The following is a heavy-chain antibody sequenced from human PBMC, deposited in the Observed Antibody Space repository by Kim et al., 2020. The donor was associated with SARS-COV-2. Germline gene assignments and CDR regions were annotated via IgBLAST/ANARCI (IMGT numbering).Heavy chain of an antibody. J-gene: IGHJ4*02. CDR1: GGSISSYY. CDR3: ARGPGGGSYYFDY. Sequence: SETLSLTCTVSGGSISSYYWSWIRQPPGKGLEWMGYIYYSGSTDYNPSLRSRVTISVDTSKNQFSLKLTSVTAADTAVYYCARGPGGGSYYFDYWGQGTLVTVSS. D-gene: IGHD1-26*01. V-gene: IGHV4-59*13. CDR2: IYYSGST.